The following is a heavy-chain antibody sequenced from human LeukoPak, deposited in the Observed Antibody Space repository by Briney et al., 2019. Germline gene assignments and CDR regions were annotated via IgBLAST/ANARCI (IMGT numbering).Heavy chain of an antibody. Sequence: ASVKVSCQASGYTFTAYYVHWVRQAPGQGLEWMGWLNTYGGGTKCAQNFQDRVTMTRDTSINTAYMELSGLGSDDTAVYYCARGTGSSWFDPWGQGTLVTVSS. CDR3: ARGTGSSWFDP. D-gene: IGHD1-26*01. J-gene: IGHJ5*02. V-gene: IGHV1-2*02. CDR1: GYTFTAYY. CDR2: LNTYGGGT.